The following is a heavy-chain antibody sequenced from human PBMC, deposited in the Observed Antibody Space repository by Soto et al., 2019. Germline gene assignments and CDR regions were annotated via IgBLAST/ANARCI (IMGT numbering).Heavy chain of an antibody. CDR3: ANLTWGVDPHFDY. Sequence: PGGSLRLSCAASGFTFSSYAMSWVRQAPGKGLEWVSAISGSGGSTYYADSVKGRFTISRDNSKNTLYLQMNSLRAEDTAVYYCANLTWGVDPHFDYWGKETLVNVSS. CDR2: ISGSGGST. CDR1: GFTFSSYA. D-gene: IGHD3-10*01. V-gene: IGHV3-23*01. J-gene: IGHJ4*02.